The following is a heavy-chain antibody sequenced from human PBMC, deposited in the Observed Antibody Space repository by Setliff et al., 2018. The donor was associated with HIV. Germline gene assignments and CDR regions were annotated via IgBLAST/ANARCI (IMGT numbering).Heavy chain of an antibody. CDR3: ARAWDGYSYGYYY. CDR2: IKDDGRDK. Sequence: GGSLRLSCVASGFTFRSYWMSWVRQAPGKRPEWVANIKDDGRDKFYLDSVKGRFTISRDNAKNSLYLQMNSLRAEDTAVYYCARAWDGYSYGYYYWGQGTMVTVSS. CDR1: GFTFRSYW. J-gene: IGHJ4*03. V-gene: IGHV3-7*02. D-gene: IGHD5-18*01.